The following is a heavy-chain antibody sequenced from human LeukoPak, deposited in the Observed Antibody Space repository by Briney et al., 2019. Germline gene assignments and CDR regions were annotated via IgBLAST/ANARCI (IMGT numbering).Heavy chain of an antibody. CDR1: GFTLSSSA. CDR2: ISASGGST. D-gene: IGHD3-22*01. Sequence: PGGSLRLSCAASGFTLSSSAMSWVRQVPGKGLEWVSGISASGGSTSYADSVKGRFTISRDNSKNTLYLQMNSLRAEDTAVYYCAKGVNYYDSSGYKYYFDYWGQGTLVTVSS. V-gene: IGHV3-23*01. CDR3: AKGVNYYDSSGYKYYFDY. J-gene: IGHJ4*02.